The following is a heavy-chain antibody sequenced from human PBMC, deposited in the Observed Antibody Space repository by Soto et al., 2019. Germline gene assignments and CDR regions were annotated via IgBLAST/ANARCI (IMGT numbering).Heavy chain of an antibody. CDR3: AKDPWNNWSGLFDP. V-gene: IGHV3-23*01. J-gene: IGHJ5*02. Sequence: GGSLRLSCVTSGFTFDDYAITWLRQAPGKGLEWVCSISSSGSDTRCAGSVKGRFTISRDSSQSTVYLQMNSLRDEDTAVYYCAKDPWNNWSGLFDPWGQGTLVTVSS. D-gene: IGHD1-1*01. CDR2: ISSSGSDT. CDR1: GFTFDDYA.